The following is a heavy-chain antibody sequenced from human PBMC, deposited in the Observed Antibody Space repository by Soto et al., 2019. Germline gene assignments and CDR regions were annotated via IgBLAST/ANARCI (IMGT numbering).Heavy chain of an antibody. V-gene: IGHV3-33*01. CDR1: GFSFSTYA. CDR2: IWFDGVKE. Sequence: GSLRLSCAVSGFSFSTYAMHWVRQAPGKGLEWLAIIWFDGVKEYYAESVRGRFTISIDNSKNTVFLQMDTVGAEDSALYYCTRATFDAWGQGTTVTVSS. J-gene: IGHJ6*02. CDR3: TRATFDA.